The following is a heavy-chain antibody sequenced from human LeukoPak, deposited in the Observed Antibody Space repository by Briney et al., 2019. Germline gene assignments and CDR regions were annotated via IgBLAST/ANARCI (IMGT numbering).Heavy chain of an antibody. Sequence: SETLSLTCTVSGGSVGSAGYHWSWIRQPPGGGLECIGCIYYISNTNYNPSLRSRVTMSVDPSKNQFSLKLNSVTAADTAVYYCARTQSQSGSYRYYFGYWGQGTLVIVSS. CDR3: ARTQSQSGSYRYYFGY. D-gene: IGHD1-26*01. J-gene: IGHJ4*02. CDR2: IYYISNT. V-gene: IGHV4-61*08. CDR1: GGSVGSAGYH.